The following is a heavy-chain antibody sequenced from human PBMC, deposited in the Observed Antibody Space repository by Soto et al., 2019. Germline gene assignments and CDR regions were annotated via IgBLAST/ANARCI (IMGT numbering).Heavy chain of an antibody. V-gene: IGHV3-21*01. CDR2: ISSSSSYI. J-gene: IGHJ6*02. CDR1: GFTFSSYS. D-gene: IGHD6-6*01. CDR3: ARNGVAARPHYYYYYGMDV. Sequence: EVQLVESGGGLVKPGGSLRLSCAASGFTFSSYSMNWVRQAPGKGLEWVSSISSSSSYIYYADSVKGRFTISRDNAKNSLYLQMNSLRAEDTAVYYCARNGVAARPHYYYYYGMDVWGQGTTVTVSS.